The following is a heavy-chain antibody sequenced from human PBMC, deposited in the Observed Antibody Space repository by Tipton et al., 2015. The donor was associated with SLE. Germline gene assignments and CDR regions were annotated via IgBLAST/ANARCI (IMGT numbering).Heavy chain of an antibody. Sequence: SLRLSCAASRFTFSSYAMHWVRQAPGKGLEWVAFMSYDGSNDDYADSVKGRFTISRDNSKNTLHLQMNSLRPEETAVYYCATGYHDFWSPLHYWGQGTLVTVSS. J-gene: IGHJ4*02. D-gene: IGHD3-3*01. CDR2: MSYDGSND. CDR3: ATGYHDFWSPLHY. V-gene: IGHV3-30-3*01. CDR1: RFTFSSYA.